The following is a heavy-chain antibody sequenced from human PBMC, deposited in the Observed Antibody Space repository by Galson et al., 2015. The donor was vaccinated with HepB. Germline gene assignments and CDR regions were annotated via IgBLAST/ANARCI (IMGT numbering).Heavy chain of an antibody. J-gene: IGHJ4*02. CDR3: AKGIAVAGIDY. D-gene: IGHD6-13*01. CDR2: ISYDGSNK. V-gene: IGHV3-30*18. Sequence: SLRLSCAASGFTFSSYGMHWVRQAPGKGLEWAAVISYDGSNKYYADSVKGRFTISRDNSKNTLYLQMNSLRAEDTAVYYCAKGIAVAGIDYWGQGTLVTVSS. CDR1: GFTFSSYG.